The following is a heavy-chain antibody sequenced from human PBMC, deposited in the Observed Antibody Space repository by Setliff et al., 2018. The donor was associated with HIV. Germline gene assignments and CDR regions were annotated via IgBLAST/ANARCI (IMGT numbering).Heavy chain of an antibody. V-gene: IGHV3-15*01. CDR1: GFTFSSYW. D-gene: IGHD1-1*01. CDR2: IKSKTDGGTT. J-gene: IGHJ4*02. Sequence: GGSLRLSCAASGFTFSSYWMKWVRQAPGRGLEWVGRIKSKTDGGTTDYAAPVKGRFTISRDDSKNTLYLQVNSLRPEDTAVYYCASARIPTGGTSTSFDYWGRGTLVTVSS. CDR3: ASARIPTGGTSTSFDY.